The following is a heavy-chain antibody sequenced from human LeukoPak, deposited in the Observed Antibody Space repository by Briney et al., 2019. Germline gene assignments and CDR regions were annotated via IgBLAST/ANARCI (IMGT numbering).Heavy chain of an antibody. CDR1: GFTFSSCS. CDR2: ISSSSSTI. CDR3: ARVYGDNWFDP. Sequence: GGSLRLSCAASGFTFSSCSMNWVRQAPGKGLEWVSYISSSSSTIYYADSVKGRFTISRDNAKNSLYLQMNSLRAEDTAVYYCARVYGDNWFDPWGQGTLVTVSS. J-gene: IGHJ5*02. D-gene: IGHD4-17*01. V-gene: IGHV3-48*01.